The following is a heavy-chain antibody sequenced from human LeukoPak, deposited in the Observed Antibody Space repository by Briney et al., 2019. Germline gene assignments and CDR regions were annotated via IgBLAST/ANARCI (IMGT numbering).Heavy chain of an antibody. V-gene: IGHV3-23*01. Sequence: GGSLRLSCAASGFTFRSYGMSWVRQAPGKGLEWVSAISGSGDGTNYADSVKGRFTISRDNSKNTLSLQMNSLRAEDTAMYYCAKGDLRYPGAFDIWGQGTMVTVSS. CDR3: AKGDLRYPGAFDI. CDR1: GFTFRSYG. CDR2: ISGSGDGT. D-gene: IGHD3-9*01. J-gene: IGHJ3*02.